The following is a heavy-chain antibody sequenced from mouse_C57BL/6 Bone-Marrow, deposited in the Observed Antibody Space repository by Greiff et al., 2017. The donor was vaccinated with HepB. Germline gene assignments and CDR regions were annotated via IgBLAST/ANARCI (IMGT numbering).Heavy chain of an antibody. J-gene: IGHJ3*01. CDR2: IYPRSGNT. CDR3: ARRGLYYYGSSSFAY. Sequence: VQLQESGAELARPGASVKLSCKASGYTFTSYGISWVKQRTGQGLEWIGEIYPRSGNTYYNEKFKGKATLTADKSSSTAYMELRSLTSEDSAVYFCARRGLYYYGSSSFAYWGQGTLVTVSA. CDR1: GYTFTSYG. V-gene: IGHV1-81*01. D-gene: IGHD1-1*01.